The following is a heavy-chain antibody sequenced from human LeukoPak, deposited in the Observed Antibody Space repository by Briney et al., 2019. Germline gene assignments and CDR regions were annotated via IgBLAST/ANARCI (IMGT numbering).Heavy chain of an antibody. J-gene: IGHJ4*02. D-gene: IGHD6-19*01. V-gene: IGHV4-39*01. CDR2: IYYSGST. Sequence: SGPGLVKPSETLSLTCTVSGGSISSSSRYWGWIRQPPGKGLEWIGSIYYSGSTYYNPSLKSRVTISVDTSKNQFSLKLSSVTAADTAVYYCARGEYSSGWFPPDYWGQGTLVTVSS. CDR1: GGSISSSSRY. CDR3: ARGEYSSGWFPPDY.